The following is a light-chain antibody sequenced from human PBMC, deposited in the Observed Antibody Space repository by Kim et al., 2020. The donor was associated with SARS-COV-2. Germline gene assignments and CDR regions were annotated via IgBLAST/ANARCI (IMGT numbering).Light chain of an antibody. CDR1: QDIANS. Sequence: DIQLTQSPSSLSASIGDRVTITCRASQDIANSLAWYQQKPGKVPQVLIYAASTLQSGVPSRFSGSGSGTEFTLTIDSLQTEDVATYYCQKYNSAPWTFGPGTKVEIK. J-gene: IGKJ1*01. V-gene: IGKV1-27*01. CDR2: AAS. CDR3: QKYNSAPWT.